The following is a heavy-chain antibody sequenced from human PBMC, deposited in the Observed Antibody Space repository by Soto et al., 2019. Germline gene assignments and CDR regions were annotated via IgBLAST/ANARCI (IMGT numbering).Heavy chain of an antibody. CDR2: IYYSGST. CDR1: GGSISSGGYY. Sequence: PSETLSLTCAVSGGSISSGGYYWSWIRQPPGKGLEWIGYIYYSGSTYYNPSLKSRVTISVDTSKNQFSLKLSSVTAADTAVYYCARYSGYEGLRFDPWGQGTLVTVSS. V-gene: IGHV4-30-4*01. J-gene: IGHJ5*02. D-gene: IGHD5-12*01. CDR3: ARYSGYEGLRFDP.